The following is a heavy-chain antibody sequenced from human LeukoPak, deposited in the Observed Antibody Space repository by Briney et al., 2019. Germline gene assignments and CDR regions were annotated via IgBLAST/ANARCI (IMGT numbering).Heavy chain of an antibody. CDR2: IHYSGST. CDR3: ARLIPAYSGSAWYYFDF. V-gene: IGHV4-59*08. J-gene: IGHJ4*02. Sequence: SETLSLTCTVSGGSISSYYWSWIRQPPGKGLEWIGYIHYSGSTIYSPSLKSRVTISLDTANNQFSLRLSSVTAADTAVYYRARLIPAYSGSAWYYFDFWGQGTLVTVSS. D-gene: IGHD6-19*01. CDR1: GGSISSYY.